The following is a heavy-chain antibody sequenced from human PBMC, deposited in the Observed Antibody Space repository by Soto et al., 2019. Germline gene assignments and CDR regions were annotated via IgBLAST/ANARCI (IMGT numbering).Heavy chain of an antibody. D-gene: IGHD2-15*01. CDR3: ARDPLIGYYYYYGMDV. V-gene: IGHV4-4*07. CDR2: IYTSGST. Sequence: QVQLQESGPGLVKPSETLSLTCTVSGGSISSYYWSWIRQPAGKGLEWIGRIYTSGSTNYNPSLTSRVTMSVDTSKNQFSLKLSSVTAADTAVYYCARDPLIGYYYYYGMDVWGQGTTVTVSS. J-gene: IGHJ6*02. CDR1: GGSISSYY.